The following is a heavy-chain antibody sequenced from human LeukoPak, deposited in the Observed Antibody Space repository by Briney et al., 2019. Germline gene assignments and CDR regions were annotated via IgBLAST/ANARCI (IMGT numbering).Heavy chain of an antibody. CDR1: GFTFSSYS. J-gene: IGHJ6*02. Sequence: GGSLRLSCAASGFTFSSYSMNWVRQAPGKGLEWVSSISSSSKYIYYAESVKGRFIISRDSAKNSLYLQVNSLRAEDTAVYYCARDLDINTEYKGFDYYHFGMDAWGQGTTVTVSS. V-gene: IGHV3-21*01. CDR2: ISSSSKYI. CDR3: ARDLDINTEYKGFDYYHFGMDA. D-gene: IGHD2/OR15-2a*01.